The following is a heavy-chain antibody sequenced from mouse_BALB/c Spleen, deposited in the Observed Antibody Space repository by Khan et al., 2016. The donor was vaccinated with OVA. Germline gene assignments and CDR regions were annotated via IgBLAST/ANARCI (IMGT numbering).Heavy chain of an antibody. CDR1: GYTFTNYG. CDR3: ARPPYFSYTLDY. D-gene: IGHD2-10*01. Sequence: QIQLVQSGPELKKPGETVKISCKASGYTFTNYGMNWVKQSPGKALKWMGWINTYTGEPTYADDFKGRFAFSLETSASPAYLQINNLKNEDTATDCCARPPYFSYTLDYWGQGTSVTVSS. J-gene: IGHJ4*01. V-gene: IGHV9-3-1*01. CDR2: INTYTGEP.